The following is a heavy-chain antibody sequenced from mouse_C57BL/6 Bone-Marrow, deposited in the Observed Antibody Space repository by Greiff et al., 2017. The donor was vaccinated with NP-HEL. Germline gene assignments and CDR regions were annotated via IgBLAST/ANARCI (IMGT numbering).Heavy chain of an antibody. D-gene: IGHD2-4*01. J-gene: IGHJ2*01. Sequence: VQLQQSGPVLVKPGASVKMSCKASGYTFTDYYMNWVKQSHGKSLEWIGVINPYNGGTSYNQKFKGKATLTVDKSSSTAYMELNSLTSEDSAVYYCARSSHLYYDYDLGYWGQGTTLTVSS. CDR1: GYTFTDYY. V-gene: IGHV1-19*01. CDR3: ARSSHLYYDYDLGY. CDR2: INPYNGGT.